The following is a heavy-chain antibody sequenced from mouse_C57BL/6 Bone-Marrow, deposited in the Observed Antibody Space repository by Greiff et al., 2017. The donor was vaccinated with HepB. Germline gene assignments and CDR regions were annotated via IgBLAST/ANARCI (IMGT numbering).Heavy chain of an antibody. CDR2: IDPSDSYT. Sequence: QVQLQQPGAELVMPGASVKLSCKASGYTFTSYWMHWVKQRPGQGLEWIGEIDPSDSYTNYNQKFKDKATLTADKSSSTAYMQLSSLTYEDSAVYYCARWMEAYWGQGTLVTVSA. CDR3: ARWMEAY. D-gene: IGHD2-3*01. CDR1: GYTFTSYW. J-gene: IGHJ3*01. V-gene: IGHV1-69*01.